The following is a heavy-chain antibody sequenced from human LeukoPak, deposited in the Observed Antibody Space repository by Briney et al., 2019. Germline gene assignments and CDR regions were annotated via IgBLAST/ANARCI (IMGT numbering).Heavy chain of an antibody. CDR1: GYTLTELS. Sequence: ASVKVSCKVSGYTLTELSMHWVRQAPGKGLEWMGGFDPEDGETSYAQKFKGRVTMTEETSTDTAYMELSSLRSEDTAVYYCATDLAYCGGDCYSATFDIWGQGTMVTVSS. CDR2: FDPEDGET. D-gene: IGHD2-21*01. V-gene: IGHV1-24*01. CDR3: ATDLAYCGGDCYSATFDI. J-gene: IGHJ3*02.